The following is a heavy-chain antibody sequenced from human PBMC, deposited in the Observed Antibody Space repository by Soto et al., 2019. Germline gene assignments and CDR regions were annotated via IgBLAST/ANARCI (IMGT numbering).Heavy chain of an antibody. V-gene: IGHV3-21*01. CDR1: GFTFSSYS. CDR2: ISSSSSYI. CDR3: ARVGGQSVPGFDY. Sequence: EVQLVESGGGLVKPGGSLRLSCAASGFTFSSYSMNWVRQAPGKGLEWVSSISSSSSYIYYADSVKGRFTISRDNAKNSLYLQMNSLRAEDTAVYYCARVGGQSVPGFDYWGQGTLVTVSS. D-gene: IGHD3-16*01. J-gene: IGHJ4*02.